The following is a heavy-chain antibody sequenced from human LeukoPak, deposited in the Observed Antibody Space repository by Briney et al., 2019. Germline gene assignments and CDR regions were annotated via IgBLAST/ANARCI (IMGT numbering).Heavy chain of an antibody. D-gene: IGHD3-10*01. CDR2: IYYSGST. Sequence: PSETLSLTCTVSGGSISSSSYYWGWIRQPPGKGLEWIGSIYYSGSTYYNPSLKSRVTISVDTSKNQFSLKLSSVTAADTAVYYCARSRAMVRGVTYYYGMDVWGQGTTVTVSS. CDR3: ARSRAMVRGVTYYYGMDV. J-gene: IGHJ6*02. V-gene: IGHV4-39*07. CDR1: GGSISSSSYY.